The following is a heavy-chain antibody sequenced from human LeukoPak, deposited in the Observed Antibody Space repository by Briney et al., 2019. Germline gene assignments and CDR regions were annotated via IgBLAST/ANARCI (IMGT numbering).Heavy chain of an antibody. J-gene: IGHJ4*02. CDR1: GFTFSSYG. D-gene: IGHD6-13*01. CDR3: AKDRAYSSPEDFDY. Sequence: LPGGSLRLSCAASGFTFSSYGMHWVRQAPGKGLEWVAFIRYDGSNKYYADSVKGRFTISRDNSKNTLYLQMNSLRAEDTAVYYCAKDRAYSSPEDFDYWGQGTLVTVSS. CDR2: IRYDGSNK. V-gene: IGHV3-30*02.